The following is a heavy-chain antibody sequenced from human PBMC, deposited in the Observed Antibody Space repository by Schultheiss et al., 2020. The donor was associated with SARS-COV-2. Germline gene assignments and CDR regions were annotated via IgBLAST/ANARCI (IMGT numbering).Heavy chain of an antibody. CDR2: IWYDGSNK. D-gene: IGHD3-3*01. CDR1: GFTFSSYG. CDR3: AKAKLRFLEWLATDAFDI. Sequence: GESLKISCAASGFTFSSYGMHWVRQAPGKGLEWVAVIWYDGSNKYYADSVKGRFTISRDNSKNTLYLQMNSLRAEDTALYYCAKAKLRFLEWLATDAFDIWGQGTMVTVSS. J-gene: IGHJ3*02. V-gene: IGHV3-30*02.